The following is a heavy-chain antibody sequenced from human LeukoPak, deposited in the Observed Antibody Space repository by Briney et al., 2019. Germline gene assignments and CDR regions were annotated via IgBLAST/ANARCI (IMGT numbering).Heavy chain of an antibody. CDR1: GFTFSSHA. J-gene: IGHJ6*02. Sequence: GGSLRLSCTASGFTFSSHAMSWVRQAPGKGLEWVSYISSSGGTIYYADSVKGRFTISRDSAKNSLYLQMNSLRAEDTAVYYCAREGSSGTYYYGMDVWGQGTTVTVSS. D-gene: IGHD1-1*01. CDR3: AREGSSGTYYYGMDV. V-gene: IGHV3-48*03. CDR2: ISSSGGTI.